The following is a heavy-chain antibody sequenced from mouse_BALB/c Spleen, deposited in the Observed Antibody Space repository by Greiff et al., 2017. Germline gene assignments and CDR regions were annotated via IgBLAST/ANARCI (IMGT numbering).Heavy chain of an antibody. Sequence: EVKVVESGGGLVKPGGSLKLSCAASGFTFSDYYMYWVRQTPEKRLEWVATISDGGSYTYYPDSVKGRFTISRDNAKNNLYLQMSSLKSEDTAMYYCARAYYRYDYAMDYWGQGTSVTVSS. CDR2: ISDGGSYT. J-gene: IGHJ4*01. CDR1: GFTFSDYY. D-gene: IGHD2-14*01. V-gene: IGHV5-4*02. CDR3: ARAYYRYDYAMDY.